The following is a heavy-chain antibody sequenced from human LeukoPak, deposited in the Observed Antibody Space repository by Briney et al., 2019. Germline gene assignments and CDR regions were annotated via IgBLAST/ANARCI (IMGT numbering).Heavy chain of an antibody. V-gene: IGHV3-7*01. J-gene: IGHJ4*02. Sequence: GGSLRLSCAASGFTFSSYWMSWVRQAPGKGLEWVANIKQDGSEKYYADSVKGRFTISRDNAKNSLYLQMNTLRAEDTAVYYCARGSDTAMVLFYYFDYWGQGTLVTVSS. D-gene: IGHD5-18*01. CDR1: GFTFSSYW. CDR2: IKQDGSEK. CDR3: ARGSDTAMVLFYYFDY.